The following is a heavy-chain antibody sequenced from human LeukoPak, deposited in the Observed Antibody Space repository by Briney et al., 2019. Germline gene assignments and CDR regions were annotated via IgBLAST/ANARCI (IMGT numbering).Heavy chain of an antibody. V-gene: IGHV3-66*01. CDR1: GFTVSSNY. J-gene: IGHJ4*02. D-gene: IGHD1-1*01. CDR3: ARELRYSFDY. CDR2: IYSGGST. Sequence: GGSLRLSCAASGFTVSSNYMSWVRQAPGKGLEWASVIYSGGSTYYADSVKGRFTISRDNSKNTLYLQMNRLRAEDTAVYYCARELRYSFDYWGQGTLVTVSS.